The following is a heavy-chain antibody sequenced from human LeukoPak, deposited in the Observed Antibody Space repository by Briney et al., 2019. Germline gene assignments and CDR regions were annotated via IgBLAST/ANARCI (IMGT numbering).Heavy chain of an antibody. D-gene: IGHD1-26*01. CDR3: ARPRGSHYYYYGMDV. V-gene: IGHV1-18*01. CDR1: GYTFSSYG. Sequence: ASVKVSCKASGYTFSSYGISWVRQAPGQGLEWMGWISAYNGNTNYAQKLQGRVTMTTDTSTSTAYMELRSLRSDDTAVYYCARPRGSHYYYYGMDVWGQGTTVTVSS. J-gene: IGHJ6*02. CDR2: ISAYNGNT.